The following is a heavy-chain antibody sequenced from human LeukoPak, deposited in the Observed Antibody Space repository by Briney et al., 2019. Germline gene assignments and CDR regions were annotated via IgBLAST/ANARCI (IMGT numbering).Heavy chain of an antibody. CDR2: ISGSGGST. CDR1: GFTFSSYA. Sequence: GGSLRLSCAASGFTFSSYAMSWVRQAPGKGLEWVSAISGSGGSTYYADSVKGRFTISRDNSKNTLYLQMNRLRAEDPAVYYCSKYAFQGVIKKSLFDYWGQGTLVTVSS. J-gene: IGHJ4*02. D-gene: IGHD3-10*01. CDR3: SKYAFQGVIKKSLFDY. V-gene: IGHV3-23*01.